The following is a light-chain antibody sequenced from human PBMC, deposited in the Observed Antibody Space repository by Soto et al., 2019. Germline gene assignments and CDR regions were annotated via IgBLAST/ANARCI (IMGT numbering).Light chain of an antibody. V-gene: IGKV3D-15*01. CDR3: QQHNQWPIS. Sequence: KGLTQSQAPLSVSPGEIATLPCGASQSVSSNLAWYQQKPGQAPRLLIYGASSRATGIPDRFSGSGSGTEFTLTINSLQSEDSPVYYCQQHNQWPISFGQGTRWRL. J-gene: IGKJ5*01. CDR1: QSVSSN. CDR2: GAS.